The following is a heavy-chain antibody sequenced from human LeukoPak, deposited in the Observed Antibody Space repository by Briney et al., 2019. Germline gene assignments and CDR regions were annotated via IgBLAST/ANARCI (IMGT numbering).Heavy chain of an antibody. CDR3: ARAIFGVGNWFDP. V-gene: IGHV4-61*02. Sequence: TSETLSLTCTVSGGSISSGSYYWSWTRQPAGKGLEWIGRIYTSGSTNYNPSLKSRVTISVDTSKNQFSLKLSSVTAADTAVYYCARAIFGVGNWFDPWGQGTLVTVSS. CDR2: IYTSGST. CDR1: GGSISSGSYY. D-gene: IGHD3-3*01. J-gene: IGHJ5*02.